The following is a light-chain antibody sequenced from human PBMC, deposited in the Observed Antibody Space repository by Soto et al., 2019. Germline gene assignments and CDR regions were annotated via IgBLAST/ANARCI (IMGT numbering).Light chain of an antibody. CDR1: QSIANN. V-gene: IGKV3-15*01. CDR3: HQYGSSPQT. J-gene: IGKJ1*01. Sequence: IVLTQSPATLSVSPGERATLSCRASQSIANNLAWYQQRPGQAPRLLIYHASTRATGIPARFSGSGSGTEFTLTISRLEPEDFAVYYCHQYGSSPQTFGQGTKVDIK. CDR2: HAS.